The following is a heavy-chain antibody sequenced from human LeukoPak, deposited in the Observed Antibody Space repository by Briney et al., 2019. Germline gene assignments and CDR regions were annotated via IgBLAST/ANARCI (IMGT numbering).Heavy chain of an antibody. CDR3: AREYYYHSSGPDD. V-gene: IGHV3-7*05. CDR1: GFTFSRYW. Sequence: GGSLRLFCVASGFTFSRYWMIWVRQAPGKGVEWVANIKEEGSEKNYVDSVRGRFTVSRDNANYSLYLQMTSLRAEDTAVYYCAREYYYHSSGPDDWGQGTLVTVST. D-gene: IGHD3-22*01. J-gene: IGHJ4*02. CDR2: IKEEGSEK.